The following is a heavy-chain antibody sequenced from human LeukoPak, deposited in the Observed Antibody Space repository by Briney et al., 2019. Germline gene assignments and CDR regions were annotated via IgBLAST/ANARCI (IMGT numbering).Heavy chain of an antibody. CDR2: ISGSGRST. CDR1: GFTFSSYA. J-gene: IGHJ4*02. D-gene: IGHD4-17*01. Sequence: GGSQRLSCAASGFTFSSYAMSWVRQAPGKGLEWVSAISGSGRSTYYADSVKGRFTISRDNSKNTLYLQMNSLRAGDTAVYYCAKSTAPSLYGDYFDYWGQGTLVTVSS. V-gene: IGHV3-23*01. CDR3: AKSTAPSLYGDYFDY.